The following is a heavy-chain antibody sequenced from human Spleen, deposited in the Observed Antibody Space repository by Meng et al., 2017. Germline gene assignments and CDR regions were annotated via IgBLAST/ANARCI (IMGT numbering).Heavy chain of an antibody. CDR2: IYTSGST. D-gene: IGHD3-9*01. V-gene: IGHV4-61*02. CDR3: ARARVEGADILTGHDAFDI. Sequence: LRLSCTVSGGSINSGDYYWSWVRQPAGKGLEWIGRIYTSGSTNYNPSLNSRVTMSVDTSKNQFSLKLSSVTAEDTAVYYCARARVEGADILTGHDAFDIWGQGKMVTVSS. J-gene: IGHJ3*02. CDR1: GGSINSGDYY.